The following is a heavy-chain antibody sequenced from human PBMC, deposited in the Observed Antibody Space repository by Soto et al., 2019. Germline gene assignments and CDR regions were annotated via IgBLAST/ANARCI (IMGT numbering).Heavy chain of an antibody. CDR1: GGSISSSNW. CDR3: ARARITMIVVAPLDV. J-gene: IGHJ6*02. D-gene: IGHD3-22*01. Sequence: SETLSLTCAVSGGSISSSNWWSWVRQPPGKGLEWIGEIYHSGSTNYNPSLKSRVTISVDKSKNQFSLKLSSVTAADTAVYYCARARITMIVVAPLDVWGQGTTVTVSS. CDR2: IYHSGST. V-gene: IGHV4-4*02.